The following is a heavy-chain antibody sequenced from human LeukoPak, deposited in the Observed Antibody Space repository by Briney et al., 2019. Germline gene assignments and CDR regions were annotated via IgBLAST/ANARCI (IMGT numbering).Heavy chain of an antibody. J-gene: IGHJ4*02. CDR1: GFTFSSYW. CDR3: ANLIAAAEGNY. Sequence: GGSLRLSCAASGFTFSSYWMSWVRQAPGKGLEWVANIKQDGSEKYYVDSVKGRFTISRDNSKNTLYLQMNSLRAEDTAVYYCANLIAAAEGNYWGQGTLVTVSS. D-gene: IGHD6-13*01. CDR2: IKQDGSEK. V-gene: IGHV3-7*01.